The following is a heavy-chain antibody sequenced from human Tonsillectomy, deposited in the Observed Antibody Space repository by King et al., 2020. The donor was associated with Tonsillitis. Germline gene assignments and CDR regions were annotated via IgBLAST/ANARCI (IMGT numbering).Heavy chain of an antibody. J-gene: IGHJ3*02. CDR2: IYPADSDT. V-gene: IGHV5-51*01. CDR3: ATLSRLLPHGAFDI. Sequence: QLVQSGAEVKKPGESLKISCKGSGYSLSTSWIAWVRQVPGKGLEWIGIIYPADSDTKYSPSFQGQVTISADRSISTAYLQWSSLKASDTAIYYCATLSRLLPHGAFDIWGQGTMVTVSP. CDR1: GYSLSTSW. D-gene: IGHD3-22*01.